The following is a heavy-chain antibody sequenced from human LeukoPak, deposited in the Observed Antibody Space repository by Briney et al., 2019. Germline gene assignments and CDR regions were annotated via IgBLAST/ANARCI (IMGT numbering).Heavy chain of an antibody. CDR2: IYYSGST. Sequence: SETLSLTCTVSGGSISSYYWSWLRQPPGKGLEWIGYIYYSGSTNYNPSLKSRVTISVDTSKNQFSLKLSSVTAADTAVYYCARGLRYSQSYVAEYWGLGTLVTVSS. V-gene: IGHV4-59*01. CDR1: GGSISSYY. CDR3: ARGLRYSQSYVAEY. D-gene: IGHD5-12*01. J-gene: IGHJ4*02.